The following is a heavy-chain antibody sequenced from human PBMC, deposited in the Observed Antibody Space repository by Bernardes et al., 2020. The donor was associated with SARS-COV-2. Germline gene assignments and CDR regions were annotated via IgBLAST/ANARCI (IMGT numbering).Heavy chain of an antibody. CDR2: SSPDNGHT. V-gene: IGHV1-18*01. Sequence: ASVKVSCKASGYIFRNFGVTWVRQAPGQGLEWVGWSSPDNGHTKYAQKFQGRVTMTADSTTRTAYMELRSLRSDDTGVYYCAGGGFYYYGMDVWGQGTTVNVSS. CDR3: AGGGFYYYGMDV. CDR1: GYIFRNFG. J-gene: IGHJ6*02.